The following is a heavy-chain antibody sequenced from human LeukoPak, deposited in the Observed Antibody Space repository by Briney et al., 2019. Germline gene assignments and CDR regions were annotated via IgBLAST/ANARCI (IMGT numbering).Heavy chain of an antibody. CDR3: ARDRYDFWSGYYSSGFDY. CDR2: IYHSGTTYSGST. V-gene: IGHV4-39*07. Sequence: PSETLSLTCNVSGASMSNYYWVWIRQPPGKGLEWIGSIYHSGTTYSGSTYYNPSLKSRVAISLDTSKNQFSLKLSSVTAADTAVYYCARDRYDFWSGYYSSGFDYWGQGTLVTVSS. CDR1: GASMSNYY. D-gene: IGHD3-3*01. J-gene: IGHJ4*02.